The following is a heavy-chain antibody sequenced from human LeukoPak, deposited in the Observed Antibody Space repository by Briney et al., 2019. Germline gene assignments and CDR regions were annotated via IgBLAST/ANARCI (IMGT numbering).Heavy chain of an antibody. V-gene: IGHV1-69*06. D-gene: IGHD2-2*01. CDR1: GGTFSSYA. J-gene: IGHJ4*02. Sequence: SAKVSCKASGGTFSSYAISWVRQAPGQGLEWMGGIIPIFGTANYAQKFQGRVTITADKSTSTAYMELSSLRSEDTAVYYCASRYCSSTSCYGPEGYFDYWGQGTLVTVSS. CDR3: ASRYCSSTSCYGPEGYFDY. CDR2: IIPIFGTA.